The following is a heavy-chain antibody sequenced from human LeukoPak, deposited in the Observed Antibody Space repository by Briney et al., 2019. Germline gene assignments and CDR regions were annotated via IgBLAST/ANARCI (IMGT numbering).Heavy chain of an antibody. CDR2: INHSGST. D-gene: IGHD3-22*01. CDR1: GGSISSSSYY. Sequence: SETLSLTCTVSGGSISSSSYYWGWIRQPPGKGLEWIGEINHSGSTNYNPSLKSRVTISVDTSKNQFSLKLSSVTAADTAVYYCARRRRYYDSSGYYYVDAFDIWGQGTMVTVSS. V-gene: IGHV4-39*07. CDR3: ARRRRYYDSSGYYYVDAFDI. J-gene: IGHJ3*02.